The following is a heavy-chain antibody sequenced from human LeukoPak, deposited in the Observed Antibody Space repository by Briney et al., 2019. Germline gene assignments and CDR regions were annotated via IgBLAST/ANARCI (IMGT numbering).Heavy chain of an antibody. V-gene: IGHV1-2*02. Sequence: ASVKVSCKASGYTFTGYYMHWVRQAPGQGLEWMGWINPNSGGTNYAQKFQGRVTMTRDTSISTAYMELSSLRSDDTAVYYCARGEGITGTYFFDYWGQGTLVTVSS. CDR2: INPNSGGT. J-gene: IGHJ4*02. CDR1: GYTFTGYY. D-gene: IGHD1-20*01. CDR3: ARGEGITGTYFFDY.